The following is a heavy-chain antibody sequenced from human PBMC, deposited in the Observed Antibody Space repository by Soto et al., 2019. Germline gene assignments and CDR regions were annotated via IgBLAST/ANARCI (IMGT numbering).Heavy chain of an antibody. V-gene: IGHV3-23*01. D-gene: IGHD2-2*02. J-gene: IGHJ4*02. CDR2: ISGSGGST. Sequence: GGSLSLSCAASGFTFSSYAMSWVRQAPGKGLEWVSAISGSGGSTYYADSVKGRFTISRDNSKNTLYLQMNSLRAEDTAVYYCAKAGGTGLGYCSSTSCYTLFDYWGQGTLVTVSS. CDR3: AKAGGTGLGYCSSTSCYTLFDY. CDR1: GFTFSSYA.